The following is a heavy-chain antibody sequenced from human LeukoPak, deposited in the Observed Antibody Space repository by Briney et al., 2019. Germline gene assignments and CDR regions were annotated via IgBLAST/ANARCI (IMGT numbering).Heavy chain of an antibody. CDR2: ISGSGDNT. Sequence: GGSLRLSCAASGVTFSSYGMSWGRQAPGKGLEWVSGISGSGDNTYYADSVKGRFTISRDNSKNTLYVQVNSLGTEDTAAYYCAKGSYYDSSGSFYFDYWGQGTLVTVSS. V-gene: IGHV3-23*01. CDR3: AKGSYYDSSGSFYFDY. D-gene: IGHD3-22*01. J-gene: IGHJ4*02. CDR1: GVTFSSYG.